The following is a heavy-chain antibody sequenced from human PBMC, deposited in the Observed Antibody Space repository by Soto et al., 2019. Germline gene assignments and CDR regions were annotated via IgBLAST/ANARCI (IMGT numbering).Heavy chain of an antibody. CDR3: ASLVVVAATATTNWLDP. CDR1: GFTFSSYE. Sequence: EVQLVESGGGLVQPGGSLRLSCAASGFTFSSYEMNWVRQAPGKGLEWVSYISSSGSTIYYADSVKGRFTISRDNAKNSLYLQMNSLRAEDTAVYYCASLVVVAATATTNWLDPWGQGTLVTVSS. CDR2: ISSSGSTI. J-gene: IGHJ5*02. D-gene: IGHD2-15*01. V-gene: IGHV3-48*03.